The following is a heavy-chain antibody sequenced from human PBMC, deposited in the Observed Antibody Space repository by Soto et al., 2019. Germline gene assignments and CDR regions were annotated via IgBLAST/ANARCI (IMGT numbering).Heavy chain of an antibody. CDR2: INSRSDI. V-gene: IGHV3-21*01. CDR3: AREYTAWPLAYGLDV. D-gene: IGHD2-2*02. Sequence: GSLRLSCVGSGFTFSNYSINWVRQAPGKGLEWVSSINSRSDIYYADSVKGRFTISRDNAKNSVSLQMNSLRAEDTAVYYCAREYTAWPLAYGLDVWGQGTTVTVSS. CDR1: GFTFSNYS. J-gene: IGHJ6*02.